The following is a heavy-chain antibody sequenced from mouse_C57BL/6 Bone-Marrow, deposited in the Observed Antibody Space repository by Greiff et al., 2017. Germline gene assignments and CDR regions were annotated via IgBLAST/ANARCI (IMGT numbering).Heavy chain of an antibody. Sequence: VKLMESGAELARPGASVKLSCKASGYTFTSYGISWVKQRTGQGLEWIGEIYPRSGNTYYNEKFTGKATLTADKDSSPAYMEHRSLTSEASAVYFCARSTTARFAYWGQGTLVTVSA. V-gene: IGHV1-81*01. J-gene: IGHJ3*01. CDR2: IYPRSGNT. CDR1: GYTFTSYG. CDR3: ARSTTARFAY. D-gene: IGHD1-2*01.